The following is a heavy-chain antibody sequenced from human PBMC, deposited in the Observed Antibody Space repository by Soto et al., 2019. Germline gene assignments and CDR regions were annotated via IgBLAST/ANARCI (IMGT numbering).Heavy chain of an antibody. V-gene: IGHV3-30*18. CDR3: AKDLQLVTYGMDV. CDR1: GFTFSSYG. CDR2: ISYDGSNK. D-gene: IGHD6-13*01. Sequence: HPGGSLRLSCAASGFTFSSYGMHWVRQAPGKGLEWVAVISYDGSNKYYADSVKGRFTISRDNSKNTLYLQMNSLRAEDTAVYYCAKDLQLVTYGMDVWGQGTTVTVSS. J-gene: IGHJ6*02.